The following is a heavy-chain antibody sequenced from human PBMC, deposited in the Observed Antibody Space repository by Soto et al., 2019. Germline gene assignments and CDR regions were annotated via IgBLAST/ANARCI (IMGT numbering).Heavy chain of an antibody. CDR1: GFTFSSYG. CDR3: ARESIVGESPGY. J-gene: IGHJ4*02. CDR2: IWYDGSNK. D-gene: IGHD1-26*01. V-gene: IGHV3-33*01. Sequence: QVQLVESGGGVVQPGRSLRLSCAASGFTFSSYGMHWVRQAPGKGLEWVAVIWYDGSNKYYADSVKGRFTISRDNSKNTLYRQMNGLRAEDTAVYYCARESIVGESPGYWGQGTLVTVSS.